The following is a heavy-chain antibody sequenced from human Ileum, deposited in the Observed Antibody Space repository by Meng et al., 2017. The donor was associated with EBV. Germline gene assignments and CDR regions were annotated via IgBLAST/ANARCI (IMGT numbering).Heavy chain of an antibody. V-gene: IGHV3-74*01. CDR3: SRDLAGSDDD. J-gene: IGHJ4*02. D-gene: IGHD6-25*01. CDR1: GFTCSSYW. Sequence: EVPLVASVVAVVQPGASLCRFCAACGFTCSSYWMHCVRQAPGKGLVWVSRTNEDGRITNYADSVKGRFTISRDNTKNTLYLQMNSLRAEDTAVYFCSRDLAGSDDDWGQGTLVTVSS. CDR2: TNEDGRIT.